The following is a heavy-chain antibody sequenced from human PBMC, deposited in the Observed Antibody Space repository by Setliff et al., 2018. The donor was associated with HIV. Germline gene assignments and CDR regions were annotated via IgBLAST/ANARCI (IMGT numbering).Heavy chain of an antibody. V-gene: IGHV5-51*01. CDR3: ARPGYSSGWSDAFDI. CDR2: IYPGDSEI. Sequence: GESLKISCEASGYSFTSYWIGWVRQLPGKGLEWMGIIYPGDSEIGYSPSFQGQVTISADKSISTAYLQWSSLKASDTAMYYCARPGYSSGWSDAFDIWGQGTMVTVSS. J-gene: IGHJ3*02. D-gene: IGHD6-19*01. CDR1: GYSFTSYW.